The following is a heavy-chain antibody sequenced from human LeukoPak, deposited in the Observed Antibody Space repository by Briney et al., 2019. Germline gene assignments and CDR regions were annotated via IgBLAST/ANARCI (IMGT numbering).Heavy chain of an antibody. CDR1: GFTFSDYY. CDR3: AKDLNKYYDSSGYRLNLDAFDI. CDR2: ISSSGSTI. J-gene: IGHJ3*02. D-gene: IGHD3-22*01. Sequence: KPGGSLRLSCAASGFTFSDYYMSWIRQAPGKGLEWVSYISSSGSTIYYADSVKGRFTISRDNSKNTLYLQMNGLRAEDTAVYYCAKDLNKYYDSSGYRLNLDAFDIWGQGTMVTVSS. V-gene: IGHV3-11*01.